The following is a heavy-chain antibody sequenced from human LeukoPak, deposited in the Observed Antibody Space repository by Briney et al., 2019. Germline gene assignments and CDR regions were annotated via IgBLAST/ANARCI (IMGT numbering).Heavy chain of an antibody. Sequence: GGSLRLSCAASGFTFSSYGMHWVRQAPGKGLEWVAFIRYDGSNKYYADSVKGRFTISRDNSKNTLYLQMNSLRAEDTAVYYCATRGDSLQWYFDLWGRGTLVTVSS. V-gene: IGHV3-30*02. J-gene: IGHJ2*01. CDR2: IRYDGSNK. CDR3: ATRGDSLQWYFDL. D-gene: IGHD2-21*01. CDR1: GFTFSSYG.